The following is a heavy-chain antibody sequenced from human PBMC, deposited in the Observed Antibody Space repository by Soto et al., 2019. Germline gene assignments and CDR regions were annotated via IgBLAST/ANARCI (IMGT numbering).Heavy chain of an antibody. CDR3: ARDSNDDSSGYYGGFDY. D-gene: IGHD3-22*01. J-gene: IGHJ4*02. CDR1: EFIFSNYG. Sequence: QVHLVESGGGVVQPGRSLRLSCAASEFIFSNYGMHWVRQAPGKGLEWVASIYYDGSNKYYVDSVKGRFTISRDNSRNTLYLQMHSLKAEDTAVYYCARDSNDDSSGYYGGFDYWGQGTLVAVSS. CDR2: IYYDGSNK. V-gene: IGHV3-33*01.